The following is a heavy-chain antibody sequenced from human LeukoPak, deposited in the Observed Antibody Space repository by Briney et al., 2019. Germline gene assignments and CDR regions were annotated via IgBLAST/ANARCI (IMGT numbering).Heavy chain of an antibody. Sequence: ASVKVSCKASGYTFTGYYMDWVRQAPGHGLEGMGWINPDSGSTNNAQKFQGRVTMTRDTSISTAYMELSRLRSDDTAVYYCARTFYDTLDSDAFDFWGQGTMVIVSS. CDR3: ARTFYDTLDSDAFDF. CDR2: INPDSGST. V-gene: IGHV1-2*02. D-gene: IGHD2/OR15-2a*01. CDR1: GYTFTGYY. J-gene: IGHJ3*01.